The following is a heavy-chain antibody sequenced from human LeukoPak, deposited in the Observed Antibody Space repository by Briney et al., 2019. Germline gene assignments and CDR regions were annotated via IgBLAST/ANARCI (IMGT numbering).Heavy chain of an antibody. J-gene: IGHJ4*02. CDR1: GFTFRTYS. Sequence: PGRSLRLSCAASGFTFRTYSLHWVRQAPGKGLEWVTVVSADGRTQLYSDSVKGRFTVSRDNSLNTLHLQMNSLKTEDTAVYYCAREFGHNRWYFDYWGQGALVTVSS. V-gene: IGHV3-30*03. CDR2: VSADGRTQ. D-gene: IGHD5-24*01. CDR3: AREFGHNRWYFDY.